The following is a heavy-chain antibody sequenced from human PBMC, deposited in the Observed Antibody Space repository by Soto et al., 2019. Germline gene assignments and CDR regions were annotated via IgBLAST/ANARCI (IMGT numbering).Heavy chain of an antibody. CDR3: ARDRSVRFGELLLYYYYMDV. CDR1: GFTFSDYY. CDR2: ISSSGSTI. Sequence: QVQLVESGGGLVKPGGSLRLSCAASGFTFSDYYMSWIRQAPGKGLEWVSYISSSGSTIYYADAVKGRFTISRDNAKNSLYLQMNSLRAEDTAVYYCARDRSVRFGELLLYYYYMDVWGKGTTVTVSS. V-gene: IGHV3-11*01. J-gene: IGHJ6*03. D-gene: IGHD3-10*01.